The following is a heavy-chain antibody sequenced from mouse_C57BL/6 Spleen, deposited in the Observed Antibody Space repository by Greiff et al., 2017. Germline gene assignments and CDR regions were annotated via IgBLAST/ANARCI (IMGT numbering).Heavy chain of an antibody. J-gene: IGHJ4*01. CDR3: ERCDIDY. Sequence: VQLQQSGPELVKPGASVKISCKASGYTFTDYYMNWVKQSHGKSLAWIGDINPNNGGTSYNQKFKGKATLTVDKSSSTAYMELRSLTSADSAVYDCERCDIDYWGQGTTVTVSS. CDR2: INPNNGGT. V-gene: IGHV1-26*01. CDR1: GYTFTDYY.